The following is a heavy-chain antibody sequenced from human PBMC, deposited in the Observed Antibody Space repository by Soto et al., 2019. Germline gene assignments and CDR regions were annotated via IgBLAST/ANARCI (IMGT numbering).Heavy chain of an antibody. D-gene: IGHD3-22*01. Sequence: PGGSLRLSCAASGFTLSSHWMSWVRQAPGKGLEWVANINQDGSEKYYVDSVKGRFTISRDNAKNSLYLQMDSLRAEDTAVYYCARVMIVVCFDNWGQGSLVTVSS. CDR1: GFTLSSHW. V-gene: IGHV3-7*03. J-gene: IGHJ4*02. CDR3: ARVMIVVCFDN. CDR2: INQDGSEK.